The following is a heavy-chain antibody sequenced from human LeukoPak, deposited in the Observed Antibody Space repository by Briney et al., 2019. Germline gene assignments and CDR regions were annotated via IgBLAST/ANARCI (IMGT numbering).Heavy chain of an antibody. D-gene: IGHD1-1*01. V-gene: IGHV3-23*01. J-gene: IGHJ5*02. Sequence: GGSLRLSCAASGFTFSSYAMSWVRQAPGKGREWVSATSGSGGSTAYADSVKGRFTISRDNSKNTLYLQMNSLRAEDTAVYYCAKDPSNNWDEGWFDPWGQGTLVTVSS. CDR1: GFTFSSYA. CDR3: AKDPSNNWDEGWFDP. CDR2: TSGSGGST.